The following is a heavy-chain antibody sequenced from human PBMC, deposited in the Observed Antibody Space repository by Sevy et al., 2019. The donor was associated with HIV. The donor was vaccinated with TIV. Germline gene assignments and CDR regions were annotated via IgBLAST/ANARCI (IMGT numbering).Heavy chain of an antibody. CDR3: AKDQSGSYSNFDY. CDR1: GFTFDDYD. D-gene: IGHD1-26*01. Sequence: GGSLRLSCAASGFTFDDYDMHWVRQAPGKGLEWVSGISWNSGSIGYADSVKGRFTISRDNAKNSLYLQMNSLRAEDTALYYCAKDQSGSYSNFDYWGQGTLVTVSS. J-gene: IGHJ4*02. CDR2: ISWNSGSI. V-gene: IGHV3-9*01.